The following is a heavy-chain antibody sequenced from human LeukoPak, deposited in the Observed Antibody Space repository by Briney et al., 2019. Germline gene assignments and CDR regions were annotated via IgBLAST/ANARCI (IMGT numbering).Heavy chain of an antibody. D-gene: IGHD5-12*01. CDR3: TTDSPGYSGYVDYYYYGMDV. CDR1: GFTFSNAW. CDR2: IKSKTDGGTT. Sequence: GGSLRLSCAASGFTFSNAWMSWVRQAPGKGLEWVGRIKSKTDGGTTDYAAPVKGRFTISRDDSKNTLYLQMNSLKTEDTAVYYCTTDSPGYSGYVDYYYYGMDVWGKGTTVTVSS. V-gene: IGHV3-15*01. J-gene: IGHJ6*04.